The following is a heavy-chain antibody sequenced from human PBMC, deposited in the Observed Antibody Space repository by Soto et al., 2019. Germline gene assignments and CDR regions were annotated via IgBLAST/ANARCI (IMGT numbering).Heavy chain of an antibody. V-gene: IGHV4-4*02. D-gene: IGHD3-22*01. Sequence: QVQLQESGPGLVKPSGTLSLTCAVSGDSMRSNNWSTSVRQPPGKGLEWIGEIYHSGTTNYNPSLKSRVTISVDKSKNQFSLRLNSVTAADTAFYYCARGGYDSSGYYFRLDYWGQGTLVTVSS. CDR1: GDSMRSNNW. J-gene: IGHJ4*02. CDR2: IYHSGTT. CDR3: ARGGYDSSGYYFRLDY.